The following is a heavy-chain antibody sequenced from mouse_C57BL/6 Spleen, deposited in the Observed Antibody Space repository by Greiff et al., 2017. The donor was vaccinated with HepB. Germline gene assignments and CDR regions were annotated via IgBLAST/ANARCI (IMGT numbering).Heavy chain of an antibody. CDR1: GFTFSDYY. V-gene: IGHV5-16*01. Sequence: EVNLVESEGGLVQPGSSMKLSCTASGFTFSDYYMAWVRQVPEKGLEWVANINYDGSSTYYLDSLKSRFIISRDNAKNILYLQMSSLKSEDTATYYCARLHAMDYWGQGTSVTVSS. J-gene: IGHJ4*01. CDR3: ARLHAMDY. CDR2: INYDGSST.